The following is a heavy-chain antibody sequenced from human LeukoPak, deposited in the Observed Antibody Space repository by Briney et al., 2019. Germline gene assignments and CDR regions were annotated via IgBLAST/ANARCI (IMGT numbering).Heavy chain of an antibody. J-gene: IGHJ3*01. CDR3: ATRPRDSSGYYLGAFDG. D-gene: IGHD3-22*01. CDR2: IGASGADT. V-gene: IGHV3-23*01. CDR1: GLPFSSYA. Sequence: GGSLRLPCEASGLPFSSYAMAWVRQAPGKALDWVSVIGASGADTYYSDSAKGRFTVSRDNSKDTLFLHMSSLRAEDTAVYFCATRPRDSSGYYLGAFDGWGQGTTVTVSS.